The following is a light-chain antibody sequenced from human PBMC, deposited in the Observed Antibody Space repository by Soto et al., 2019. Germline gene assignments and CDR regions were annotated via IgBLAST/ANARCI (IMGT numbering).Light chain of an antibody. CDR1: SSDVRAYNY. V-gene: IGLV2-14*01. Sequence: QSVLTQPASVSGSPGQSITISCTGTSSDVRAYNYVSWYQQYPGKAPKVIIYDASNRPSGVSNRFSGSKSGNTASLTISGLQAEDEADYYCCSYTTSSTVVFGGGTKLTVL. CDR3: CSYTTSSTVV. CDR2: DAS. J-gene: IGLJ2*01.